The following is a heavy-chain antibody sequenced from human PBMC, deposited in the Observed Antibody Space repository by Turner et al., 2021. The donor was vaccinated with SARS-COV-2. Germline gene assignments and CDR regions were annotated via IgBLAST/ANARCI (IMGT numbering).Heavy chain of an antibody. CDR1: GFIFSSYG. Sequence: QVQLVASGGGVVQPGRSLRLSCAASGFIFSSYGMHWVRQDPGKGLEWVAVISYDGSNKYYADSVKGRFTISRDNSKNTLYLQMNSLRAEDTAVYYCAKDDNYDFWTGYYMYWGQGTLVTVSS. CDR2: ISYDGSNK. J-gene: IGHJ4*02. V-gene: IGHV3-30*18. D-gene: IGHD3-3*01. CDR3: AKDDNYDFWTGYYMY.